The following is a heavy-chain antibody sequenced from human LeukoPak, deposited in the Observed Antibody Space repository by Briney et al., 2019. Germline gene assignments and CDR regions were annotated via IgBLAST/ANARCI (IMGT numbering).Heavy chain of an antibody. D-gene: IGHD6-13*01. Sequence: GSLRLSCATSGFIFSHHGMNWVRQAPGKGLEWIGEINHSGSTNYNPSLKSRVTISVDTSKNQFSLKLSSVTAADTAVYYCASSGYSSDYWGQGTLVTVSS. CDR2: INHSGST. J-gene: IGHJ4*02. CDR3: ASSGYSSDY. CDR1: GFIFSHHG. V-gene: IGHV4-34*08.